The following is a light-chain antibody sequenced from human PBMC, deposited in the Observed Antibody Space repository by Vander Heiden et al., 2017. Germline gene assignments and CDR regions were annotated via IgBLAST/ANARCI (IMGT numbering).Light chain of an antibody. CDR3: QQYNNWPPYT. CDR1: QSVDSN. Sequence: EIVMTQSPATLSVSPGERVTLSCRARQSVDSNLAWYQQKPGQAPRLLISGPSSRATGIPARFSGSGSGTEFTLTISSLQSEDFAVYYCQQYNNWPPYTFGQGTKLEI. CDR2: GPS. J-gene: IGKJ2*01. V-gene: IGKV3-15*01.